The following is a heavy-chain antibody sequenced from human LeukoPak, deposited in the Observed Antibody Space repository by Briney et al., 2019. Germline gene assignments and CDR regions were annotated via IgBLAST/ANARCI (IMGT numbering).Heavy chain of an antibody. D-gene: IGHD3-22*01. CDR1: GGSISSYY. V-gene: IGHV4-59*01. CDR3: AREPGFDSSGYLNWFDP. Sequence: SETLSLTCTVSGGSISSYYWSWIRQPPGKGLEWIGYIYYSGSTNYNPSLKSRVTISVDTSKNQLSLKLSSVTAADTAVHYCAREPGFDSSGYLNWFDPWGRGTLVTVSS. J-gene: IGHJ5*02. CDR2: IYYSGST.